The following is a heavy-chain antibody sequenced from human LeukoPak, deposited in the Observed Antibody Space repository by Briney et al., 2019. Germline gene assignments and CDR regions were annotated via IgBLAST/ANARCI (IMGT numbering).Heavy chain of an antibody. CDR3: ARARGRGYSYGYVLGPHYYYYMDV. Sequence: GGSLRLSCAASGFTFSSYSMNWVRQAPGKGLEWVSSISSSSSYIYYADSVKGRFTISRDNAKNSLYLQMNSLRAEDTAVYYCARARGRGYSYGYVLGPHYYYYMDVWGKGTTVTVSS. CDR1: GFTFSSYS. CDR2: ISSSSSYI. V-gene: IGHV3-21*01. J-gene: IGHJ6*03. D-gene: IGHD5-18*01.